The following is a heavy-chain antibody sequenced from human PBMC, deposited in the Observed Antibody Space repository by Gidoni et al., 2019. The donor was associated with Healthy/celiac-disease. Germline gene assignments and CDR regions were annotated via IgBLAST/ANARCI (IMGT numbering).Heavy chain of an antibody. CDR3: ARFIAAPAYYYYYYMDV. D-gene: IGHD6-13*01. Sequence: QVQLVQSGAEVKKPGSSVKVSCKASGGTFSSYAISWVRQAPGQGLEWMGGIIPIFGTANYAQKFQGRVTITADESTSTAYMELSSLRSEDTAVYYCARFIAAPAYYYYYYMDVWGKGTTVTVSS. CDR2: IIPIFGTA. V-gene: IGHV1-69*01. CDR1: GGTFSSYA. J-gene: IGHJ6*03.